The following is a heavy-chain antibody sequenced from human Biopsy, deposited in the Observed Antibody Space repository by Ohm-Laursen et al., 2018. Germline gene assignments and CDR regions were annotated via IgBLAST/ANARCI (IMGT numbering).Heavy chain of an antibody. Sequence: SVKVSCKASGGTFSSYAISWVRQAPGQGLEWMGGIIPIFGTASYAQKFQGRVTITADESTSTAYMELSSLRSEDTAIYYCARERSHHDVATGFFKSEYGVDVWGHGTTVTVSS. V-gene: IGHV1-69*13. CDR3: ARERSHHDVATGFFKSEYGVDV. CDR1: GGTFSSYA. CDR2: IIPIFGTA. D-gene: IGHD3-9*01. J-gene: IGHJ6*02.